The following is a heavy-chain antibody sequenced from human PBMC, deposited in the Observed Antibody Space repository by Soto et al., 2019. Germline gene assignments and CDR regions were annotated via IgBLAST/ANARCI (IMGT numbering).Heavy chain of an antibody. CDR3: ARGRGYSGDDHYYSFAMDV. Sequence: QVQLVQSGAEVKKPGSSVKVSCKASGGTFNNYPITWVRQAPGEGLEWMGGSIPIFGTANYAQKFQGRVTISVDESTSTAYMELSSLRSEDTAVYYCARGRGYSGDDHYYSFAMDVWGQGTTVTVSS. D-gene: IGHD5-12*01. CDR2: SIPIFGTA. V-gene: IGHV1-69*01. CDR1: GGTFNNYP. J-gene: IGHJ6*02.